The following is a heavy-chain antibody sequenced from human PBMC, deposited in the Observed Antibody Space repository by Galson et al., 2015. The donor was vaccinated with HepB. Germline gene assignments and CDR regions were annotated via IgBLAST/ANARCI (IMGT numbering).Heavy chain of an antibody. D-gene: IGHD5-18*01. CDR2: IYPGDSDT. Sequence: QSGAEVKKPGESLKISCTGSGYSFTSYWIAWVRQMPGKGLEWMGIIYPGDSDTRYSPSFQGQVTISADKSLSTAYLQWSSLKASDTAMYYCARHAGGDSYGYTGVYFDYWGQGTLVTVSS. J-gene: IGHJ4*02. CDR1: GYSFTSYW. V-gene: IGHV5-51*01. CDR3: ARHAGGDSYGYTGVYFDY.